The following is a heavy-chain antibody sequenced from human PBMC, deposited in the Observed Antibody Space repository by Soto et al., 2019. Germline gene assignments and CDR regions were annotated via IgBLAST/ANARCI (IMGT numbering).Heavy chain of an antibody. CDR1: GGSISSYY. D-gene: IGHD3-3*02. J-gene: IGHJ6*02. CDR2: IYYSGST. V-gene: IGHV4-59*01. CDR3: ARDLVYNSIVGKYYYYYGMDV. Sequence: PSETLSLTCTVSGGSISSYYWSWIRQPPGKGLEWIGYIYYSGSTNYNPSLKSRVTISVDTSKNQFSLKLSSVTAADTAVYYCARDLVYNSIVGKYYYYYGMDVWGQGTTVTVSS.